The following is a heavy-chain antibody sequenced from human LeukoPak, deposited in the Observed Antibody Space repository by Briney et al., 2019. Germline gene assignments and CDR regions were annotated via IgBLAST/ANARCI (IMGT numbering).Heavy chain of an antibody. CDR1: GGTFSSYA. J-gene: IGHJ6*03. CDR3: ARVVGLTGYSSSWYSGYYYYMDV. V-gene: IGHV1-69*06. CDR2: IIPIFGTT. D-gene: IGHD6-13*01. Sequence: ASVKVSCKASGGTFSSYAISWVRQAPGQGLDGMGGIIPIFGTTNYAQKFQDRVTITADKSTSPAYMELRSLRSEDTAVYYCARVVGLTGYSSSWYSGYYYYMDVWGKGTTVTVSS.